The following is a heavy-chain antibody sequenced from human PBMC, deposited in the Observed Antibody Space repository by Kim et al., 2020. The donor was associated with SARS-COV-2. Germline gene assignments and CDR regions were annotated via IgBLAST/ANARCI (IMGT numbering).Heavy chain of an antibody. CDR2: IYSSGVT. CDR3: ARGELYWYFDL. J-gene: IGHJ2*01. D-gene: IGHD1-1*01. V-gene: IGHV3-53*01. CDR1: GFTVSSNF. Sequence: LSLTCAASGFTVSSNFMNWVRQAPGKGLEWVSIIYSSGVTYYADSVKGRLTISRDNSKNTLYLQMNSLRAEDTAVYYCARGELYWYFDLWGRGTLVT.